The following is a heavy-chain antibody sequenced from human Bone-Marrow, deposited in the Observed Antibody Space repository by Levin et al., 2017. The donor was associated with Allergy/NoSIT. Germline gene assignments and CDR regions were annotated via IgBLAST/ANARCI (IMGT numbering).Heavy chain of an antibody. CDR1: GFNFSSYS. CDR3: ASQRLRPPRVGWFNR. D-gene: IGHD6-25*01. CDR2: IAAGGGFI. J-gene: IGHJ5*02. V-gene: IGHV3-21*01. Sequence: GGSLRLSCVGSGFNFSSYSMNWVRQAPGMGLEWVSSIAAGGGFIGYADSVDGRFTIFRDNTKNTLFLDMNSLRGEDMAVYYCASQRLRPPRVGWFNRWGQGTRVTVSS.